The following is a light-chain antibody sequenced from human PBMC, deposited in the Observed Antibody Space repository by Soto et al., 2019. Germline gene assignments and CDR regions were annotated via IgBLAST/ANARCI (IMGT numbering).Light chain of an antibody. J-gene: IGKJ3*01. CDR1: QSISNY. Sequence: DIQMTQSPSSLSASVGDRVTITCRASQSISNYLNWYQQKPGKAPKLLIYAASSLQIGVPSRFSGSGSGTDFTRTSSSLQTEHFATYPSQRSNKTIITFGSGTNVDIK. CDR2: AAS. CDR3: QRSNKTIIT. V-gene: IGKV1-39*01.